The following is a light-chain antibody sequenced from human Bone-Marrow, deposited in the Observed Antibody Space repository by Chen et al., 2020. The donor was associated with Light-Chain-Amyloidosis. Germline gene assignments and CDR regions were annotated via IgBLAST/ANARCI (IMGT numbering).Light chain of an antibody. Sequence: QSALTQPRSVSGSPGQSVTISCTGTSSDVGGYNYVSWYQQHPGKAPQLMIYDVSKRPSGVPDRFSGSKSGNTASLTISGLQAEDEADYYCCSYAGSYTFQFGGGTKLTVL. CDR3: CSYAGSYTFQ. V-gene: IGLV2-11*01. J-gene: IGLJ2*01. CDR1: SSDVGGYNY. CDR2: DVS.